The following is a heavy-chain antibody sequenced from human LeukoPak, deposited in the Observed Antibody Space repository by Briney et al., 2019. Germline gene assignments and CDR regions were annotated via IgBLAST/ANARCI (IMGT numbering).Heavy chain of an antibody. CDR1: GFTFDDYA. V-gene: IGHV3-9*01. J-gene: IGHJ3*02. CDR3: AKDRRRTGAFDI. CDR2: ISWNSGSI. D-gene: IGHD3-10*01. Sequence: GGSLRLSCAASGFTFDDYAMHWVRHAPGKGLEWVSGISWNSGSIGYADSVKGRFTISRDNAKNSLYLQMNSLRAEDTALYYCAKDRRRTGAFDIWGQGTMVTVSS.